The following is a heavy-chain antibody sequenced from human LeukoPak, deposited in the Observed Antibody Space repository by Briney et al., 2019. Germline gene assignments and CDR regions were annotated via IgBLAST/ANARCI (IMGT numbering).Heavy chain of an antibody. CDR3: ARGHWASGSDY. V-gene: IGHV4-34*01. D-gene: IGHD3-10*01. CDR1: GSTFRNYW. J-gene: IGHJ4*02. Sequence: GSLRLSCVASGSTFRNYWMSWIRQPPGKGLEWIGEINRSGSTNYNPSLKSRVTISVDTSKNQFSLKLSSVTAADTAVYYCARGHWASGSDYWGQGTLVTVSS. CDR2: INRSGST.